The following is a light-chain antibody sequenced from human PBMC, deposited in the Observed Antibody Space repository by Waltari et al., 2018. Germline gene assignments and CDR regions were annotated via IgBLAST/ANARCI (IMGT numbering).Light chain of an antibody. CDR3: QQYDSSSYT. Sequence: EIVLTQSPGTLSLSPGERATLSCRASQSFSSNYLAWYQQKPGQAPRLLIYGASSRATGIPERFSGSGSGTDFTLTISRLEPEDFAVYYCQQYDSSSYTFGQGTKLEIK. J-gene: IGKJ2*01. CDR1: QSFSSNY. V-gene: IGKV3-20*01. CDR2: GAS.